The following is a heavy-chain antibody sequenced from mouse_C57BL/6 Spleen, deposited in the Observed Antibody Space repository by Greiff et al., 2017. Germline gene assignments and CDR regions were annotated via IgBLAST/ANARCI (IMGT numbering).Heavy chain of an antibody. Sequence: EVQLVESGGGLVKPGGSLKLSCAASGFTFSSYAMSWVRQTPGKRLEWVATISAGGSYTYYPDNVKGRFTISRDNAKNNLYLQMSHLKSEDTAVYYCARVTGKGHYYAMDYWGQGTSVTVSS. CDR1: GFTFSSYA. D-gene: IGHD4-1*01. V-gene: IGHV5-4*01. CDR2: ISAGGSYT. J-gene: IGHJ4*01. CDR3: ARVTGKGHYYAMDY.